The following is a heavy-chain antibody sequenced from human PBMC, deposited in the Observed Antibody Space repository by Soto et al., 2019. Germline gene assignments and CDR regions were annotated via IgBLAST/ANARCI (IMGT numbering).Heavy chain of an antibody. CDR3: ARGRISLRWFER. CDR2: FIPMFGTA. D-gene: IGHD3-3*02. V-gene: IGHV1-69*13. J-gene: IGHJ5*02. Sequence: SVKVSCKASGDTSSSYVITWVRQAPGQGLEWMGGFIPMFGTANYAQKFQGRRTITADDSRSTVYMELSSLRSEDTALYYCARGRISLRWFERWGQAALVTVSS. CDR1: GDTSSSYV.